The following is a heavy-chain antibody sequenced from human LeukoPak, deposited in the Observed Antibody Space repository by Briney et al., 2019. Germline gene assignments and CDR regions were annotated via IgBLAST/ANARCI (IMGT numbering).Heavy chain of an antibody. CDR1: GFTFSAYS. D-gene: IGHD3-10*02. V-gene: IGHV3-48*04. J-gene: IGHJ6*04. CDR3: AELGITMIGGV. Sequence: PGGSLRLSCAASGFTFSAYSMNWVRHTPGRGLEWVANINGRGITIHYADSFRGRFTISRDNTKNSLNLQMNSLRAEDTAVYYCAELGITMIGGVWGKGTTVTISS. CDR2: INGRGITI.